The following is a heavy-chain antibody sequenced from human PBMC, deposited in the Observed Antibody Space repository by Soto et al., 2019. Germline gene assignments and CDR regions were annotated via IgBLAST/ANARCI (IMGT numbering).Heavy chain of an antibody. CDR1: GGSISSYY. D-gene: IGHD3-10*01. CDR3: ARGGILWFGGYAFDI. V-gene: IGHV4-59*01. CDR2: IYYSGST. Sequence: SETLSLTCTVSGGSISSYYWSWIRQPPGKGLEWIGYIYYSGSTNYNPSLKSRVTISVDTSKNQFSLKLSSVTAADTAVYYCARGGILWFGGYAFDIWGQGTMVTVSS. J-gene: IGHJ3*02.